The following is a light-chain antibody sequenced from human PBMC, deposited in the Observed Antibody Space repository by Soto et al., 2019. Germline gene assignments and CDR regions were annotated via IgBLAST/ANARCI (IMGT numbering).Light chain of an antibody. CDR2: GAS. Sequence: DIQMTQSPSSLSASVGDRVTITCRASQGISNNLAWYQQKPGKVPKLLIYGASTLQSGVPSRFSVSRSGTDFTLTIHSLQPQDVGTYYCQKYDSAPLTFGQGTKVEFK. CDR1: QGISNN. J-gene: IGKJ1*01. V-gene: IGKV1-27*01. CDR3: QKYDSAPLT.